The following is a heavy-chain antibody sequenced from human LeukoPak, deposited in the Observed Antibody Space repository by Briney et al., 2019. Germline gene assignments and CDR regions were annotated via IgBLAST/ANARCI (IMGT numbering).Heavy chain of an antibody. Sequence: PGRSLRLSCAASGFTFDDYAMHWVRQAPGKGLEWVSGISWNSGSIGYADSVEGRFTISRDNAKNSLYLQMNSLRAEDTALYYCAKTQEGWFGDTHRGGNWFDLWGQGTLVTVSS. J-gene: IGHJ5*02. D-gene: IGHD3-10*01. CDR2: ISWNSGSI. CDR1: GFTFDDYA. V-gene: IGHV3-9*01. CDR3: AKTQEGWFGDTHRGGNWFDL.